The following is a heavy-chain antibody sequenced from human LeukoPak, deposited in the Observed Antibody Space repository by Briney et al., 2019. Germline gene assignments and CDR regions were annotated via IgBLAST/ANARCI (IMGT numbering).Heavy chain of an antibody. CDR1: GYTFTGYY. Sequence: ASVKVSCKASGYTFTGYYMHWVRQAPGQGLEWMGRINPNSGGTNYAQKFQGRVTMTRDTSISTAYMELSRLRSDDTAVYYCAIILGYCSGGSCYSGHSFPTQFDYWGQGTLVTVSS. D-gene: IGHD2-15*01. V-gene: IGHV1-2*06. CDR3: AIILGYCSGGSCYSGHSFPTQFDY. J-gene: IGHJ4*02. CDR2: INPNSGGT.